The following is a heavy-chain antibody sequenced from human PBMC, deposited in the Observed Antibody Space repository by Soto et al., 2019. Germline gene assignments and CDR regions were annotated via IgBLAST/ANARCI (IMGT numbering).Heavy chain of an antibody. D-gene: IGHD3-3*01. Sequence: PGESLKISCKGSGYSFTSYWIGWVRQMPGKGLEWMGIIYPGDSNTRYSPSLQGQVTISVDKSISTAYLQWSSLKATDTAMYYCASPAYDFWSGHPNPRYYYGMDVWGQGTTVTVSS. V-gene: IGHV5-51*01. CDR2: IYPGDSNT. CDR1: GYSFTSYW. CDR3: ASPAYDFWSGHPNPRYYYGMDV. J-gene: IGHJ6*02.